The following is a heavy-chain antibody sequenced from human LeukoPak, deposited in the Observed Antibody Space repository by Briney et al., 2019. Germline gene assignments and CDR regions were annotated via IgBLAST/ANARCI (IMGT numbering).Heavy chain of an antibody. CDR2: IIPIFGTA. CDR1: GHTFTSYD. CDR3: ARGVTMVRGVIRHYYYMDV. Sequence: GASVKVSCEASGHTFTSYDISWVRQAPGQGLEWMGGIIPIFGTANYAQKFQGRVTITADKSTSTAYMELSSLRSEDTAVYYCARGVTMVRGVIRHYYYMDVWGKGTTVTVSS. D-gene: IGHD3-10*01. J-gene: IGHJ6*03. V-gene: IGHV1-69*06.